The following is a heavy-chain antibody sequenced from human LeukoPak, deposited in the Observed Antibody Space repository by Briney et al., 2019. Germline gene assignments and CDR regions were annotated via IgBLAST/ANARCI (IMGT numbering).Heavy chain of an antibody. CDR1: GGSFSGYY. D-gene: IGHD3-22*01. J-gene: IGHJ4*02. Sequence: KPSETLSLTCAVYGGSFSGYYWSWTRQPPGKGLEWIGEINHSGSTNYNPSLKSRVTISVDTSKNQFSLKLSSVTAADTAVYYCARLDSSGYYLDFWGQGTLVTVSS. V-gene: IGHV4-34*01. CDR2: INHSGST. CDR3: ARLDSSGYYLDF.